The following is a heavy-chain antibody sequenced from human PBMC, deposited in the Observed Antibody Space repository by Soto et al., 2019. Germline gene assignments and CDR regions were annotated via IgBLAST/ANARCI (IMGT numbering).Heavy chain of an antibody. CDR2: ISTSANVQ. J-gene: IGHJ4*02. CDR3: ARDKRDVAAFGMVIRNFDS. V-gene: IGHV3-48*03. CDR1: GFTFSSFD. D-gene: IGHD3-3*01. Sequence: EVQLVESGGGSAQPGGSLRLSCAASGFTFSSFDMNWVRQAPGEGLEWISYISTSANVQYYADSVKGRFTISRDNAKNSLHLQMNSLRAEDTAIYYCARDKRDVAAFGMVIRNFDSWGQGTLVTVSS.